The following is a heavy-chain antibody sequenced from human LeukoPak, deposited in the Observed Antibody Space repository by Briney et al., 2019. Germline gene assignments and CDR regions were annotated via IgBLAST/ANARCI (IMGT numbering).Heavy chain of an antibody. CDR2: ISSSSSHI. Sequence: GGSLRLSCAASGFTFSSYSMNWVRQAPGKGLEWVSSISSSSSHIYYADSVKGRFTISRDNAKNSLYLQMNSLRAEDTAVYYCARDSRQWPRPFDYWGQGTLVTVSS. CDR1: GFTFSSYS. D-gene: IGHD6-19*01. CDR3: ARDSRQWPRPFDY. V-gene: IGHV3-21*01. J-gene: IGHJ4*02.